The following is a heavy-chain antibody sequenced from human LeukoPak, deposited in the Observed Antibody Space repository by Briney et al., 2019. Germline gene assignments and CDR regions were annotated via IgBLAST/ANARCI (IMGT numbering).Heavy chain of an antibody. D-gene: IGHD3-10*01. V-gene: IGHV4-59*01. J-gene: IGHJ6*04. CDR1: SGSTNSFY. Sequence: SETLSLTCTVSSGSTNSFYWSWIRQPPGGGLEWIGYIYYSGTTKYNTSLKSRVTISIDTSKNQFSLKLSSVTAADTAVYYCARLARLSLIRGVTGYHSLDVWGKGTKVTVSS. CDR2: IYYSGTT. CDR3: ARLARLSLIRGVTGYHSLDV.